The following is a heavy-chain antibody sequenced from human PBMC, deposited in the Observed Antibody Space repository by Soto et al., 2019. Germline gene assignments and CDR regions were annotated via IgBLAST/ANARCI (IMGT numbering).Heavy chain of an antibody. Sequence: PGGSLLLSCAASGFPFSNYSMSWVRPAPGKGLEWVAVISSDEKIKQYADSVRGRFAISRDNSKNALYLQMTSLRAEDTAIYYCARGLRSVLDYWGQGTLVTVS. V-gene: IGHV3-33*08. CDR2: ISSDEKIK. D-gene: IGHD6-6*01. J-gene: IGHJ4*02. CDR1: GFPFSNYS. CDR3: ARGLRSVLDY.